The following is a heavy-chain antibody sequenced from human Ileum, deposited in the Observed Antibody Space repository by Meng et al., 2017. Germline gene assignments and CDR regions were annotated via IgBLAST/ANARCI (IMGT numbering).Heavy chain of an antibody. D-gene: IGHD6-19*01. V-gene: IGHV1-18*01. CDR1: GYTFTTFG. CDR3: ARDRQWVFDY. CDR2: IDPGNGNR. J-gene: IGHJ4*02. Sequence: QVQLVQSGIEVKKPGASVKVSCKPSGYTFTTFGISWVRQAPGQRLEWMGWIDPGNGNRNFAQKFQDRITLTTDTTTTTAYMELRSLRSDDTAIFYCARDRQWVFDYWGQGTLVTVSS.